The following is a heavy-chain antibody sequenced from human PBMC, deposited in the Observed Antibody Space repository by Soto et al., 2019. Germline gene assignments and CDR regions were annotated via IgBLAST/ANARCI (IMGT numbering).Heavy chain of an antibody. V-gene: IGHV4-59*01. D-gene: IGHD6-19*01. J-gene: IGHJ4*02. CDR2: IHYTGST. CDR3: ARAADYPSGWAVDY. Sequence: PSETLSLTCTVSGGSISSYYWSWIRRPPGKGLEWIGYIHYTGSTNYNPSLKDRVTISADTSKNQFSLKVTSVSAAGTAVYDCARAADYPSGWAVDYWGRGTLVTVSS. CDR1: GGSISSYY.